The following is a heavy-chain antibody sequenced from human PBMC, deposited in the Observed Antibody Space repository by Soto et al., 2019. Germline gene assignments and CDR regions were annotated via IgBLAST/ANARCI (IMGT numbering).Heavy chain of an antibody. CDR1: GGSLSSGDYY. CDR3: AREFGNRSSPFQYFDL. D-gene: IGHD3-16*01. V-gene: IGHV4-30-4*01. Sequence: QEQLQESGPGLVKPSQTLSLTCSVSGGSLSSGDYYWSWIRQSPGTGKGLEWIGSIYYSGSTISNPSLKSRVSVSVDTSKTQFFLIVSSVTAADMAVYYCAREFGNRSSPFQYFDLWGRGTLASVSS. J-gene: IGHJ2*01. CDR2: IYYSGST.